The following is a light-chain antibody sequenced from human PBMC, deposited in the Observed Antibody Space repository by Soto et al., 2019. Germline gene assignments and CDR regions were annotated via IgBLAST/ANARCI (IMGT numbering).Light chain of an antibody. V-gene: IGKV4-1*01. Sequence: DIVLTQSPDSVAVSLRERATINCKSSQSVLFSINQKNYLAWYHQKPGQPPKLLIYWASIRESGVPTRFSGSGSGTNFTLTISSLQAEDAAVYYCQQYYTTPPTFGLGTKVEVK. CDR2: WAS. J-gene: IGKJ1*01. CDR1: QSVLFSINQKNY. CDR3: QQYYTTPPT.